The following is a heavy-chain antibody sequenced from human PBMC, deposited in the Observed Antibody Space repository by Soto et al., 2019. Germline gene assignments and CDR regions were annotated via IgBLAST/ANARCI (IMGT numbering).Heavy chain of an antibody. V-gene: IGHV4-59*01. CDR3: ARARRTSVITGGFDY. D-gene: IGHD4-17*01. J-gene: IGHJ4*02. Sequence: QVQLQESGPGLVNPSETLSLTCTVSGDSISTYYWSWIRQPPGKALECIRYSSYTGRTKYYPSLGGRVTMSVDTSKNQLSLRLTSVTAADTAVYYCARARRTSVITGGFDYWGQGGLVTVSS. CDR2: SSYTGRT. CDR1: GDSISTYY.